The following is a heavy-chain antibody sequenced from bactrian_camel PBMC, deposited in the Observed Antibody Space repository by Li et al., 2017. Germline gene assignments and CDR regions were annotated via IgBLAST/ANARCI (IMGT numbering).Heavy chain of an antibody. J-gene: IGHJ4*01. V-gene: IGHV3S6*01. CDR3: AAKRSQTSLYCNTGRMVGSYAY. CDR1: GYTYSRYC. Sequence: HVQLVESGGGSVQAGGSLRLSCSASGYTYSRYCMGWFRQAPGKGLEWVSSITGSGSGTFYTDSVKGRFTVSRDNAGNTLYLQLNSLKTEDTAMYYCAAKRSQTSLYCNTGRMVGSYAYWGQGTQVTVS. CDR2: ITGSGSGT. D-gene: IGHD1*01.